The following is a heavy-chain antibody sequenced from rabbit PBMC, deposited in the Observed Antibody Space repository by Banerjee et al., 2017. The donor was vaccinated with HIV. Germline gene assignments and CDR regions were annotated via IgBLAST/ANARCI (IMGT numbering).Heavy chain of an antibody. CDR2: ISTSTGST. Sequence: QEQLVESGGGLVQPEGSLTLTCTASGFSFSSSYWMCWVRQAPGKGLEWIACISTSTGSTYYASWVNGRFSISKPSSTTVTLQMPSLTAADTATYFCARDRASADGTFDFDLWGPGTLVT. J-gene: IGHJ4*01. CDR3: ARDRASADGTFDFDL. D-gene: IGHD5-1*01. CDR1: GFSFSSSYW. V-gene: IGHV1S45*01.